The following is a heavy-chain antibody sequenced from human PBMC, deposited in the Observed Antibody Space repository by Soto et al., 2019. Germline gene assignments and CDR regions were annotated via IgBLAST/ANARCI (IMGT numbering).Heavy chain of an antibody. V-gene: IGHV2-5*01. Sequence: QITLKESGPTLVKPTQTLTLTCTFSGFSLSTSGVGVGWIRQPPGKALEWLALIYWNDDKRYSPSLKSRLTVSRDTSKSQVVLTMTNMDPGDTATYYCAHSRLTSSSPGHAFDIWGQGTMVTVSS. CDR3: AHSRLTSSSPGHAFDI. D-gene: IGHD6-6*01. J-gene: IGHJ3*02. CDR2: IYWNDDK. CDR1: GFSLSTSGVG.